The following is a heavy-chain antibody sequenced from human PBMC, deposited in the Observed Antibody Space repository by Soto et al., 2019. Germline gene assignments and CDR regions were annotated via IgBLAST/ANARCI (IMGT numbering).Heavy chain of an antibody. CDR1: GFIFSNYG. J-gene: IGHJ4*02. V-gene: IGHV3-33*01. Sequence: QVQLVESGGGVVQPGRSLRLSCAASGFIFSNYGMHWVRQAPGKGLEWVAILWFDASNKYYADSVKGRFTISRDNSKNTLYLQMNSLRVEDTAVYYCVRRRHPSYYFDSWGQGTLVTVSS. CDR3: VRRRHPSYYFDS. CDR2: LWFDASNK.